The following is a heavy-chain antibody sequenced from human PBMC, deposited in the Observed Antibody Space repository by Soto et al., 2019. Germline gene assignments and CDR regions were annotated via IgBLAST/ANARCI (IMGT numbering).Heavy chain of an antibody. CDR3: ARHGSN. Sequence: SETLSLTCSVSGVSISNSSYYWGWIRRPPGKGLEWIGTIYYSGITYYNPSLKSRVTISVDTSKNQFSLKLTSVTAADTAVYYCARHGSNWGQGTLVTVSS. CDR2: IYYSGIT. J-gene: IGHJ4*02. CDR1: GVSISNSSYY. V-gene: IGHV4-39*01.